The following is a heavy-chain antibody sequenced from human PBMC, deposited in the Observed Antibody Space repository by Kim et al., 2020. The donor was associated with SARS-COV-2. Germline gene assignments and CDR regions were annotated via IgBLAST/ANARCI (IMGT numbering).Heavy chain of an antibody. D-gene: IGHD3-3*01. CDR1: GGSISSGCYY. V-gene: IGHV4-31*03. Sequence: SETLSLTCTVSGGSISSGCYYWSWIRQHPGKGLEWIGYIYYSGSTYSNPSLKSRVTISVDTSKNQFSLKLSSVTAADTAVYYCARVLGAITIFGVVIVNWFDPWGQGTLVTVSS. CDR2: IYYSGST. J-gene: IGHJ5*02. CDR3: ARVLGAITIFGVVIVNWFDP.